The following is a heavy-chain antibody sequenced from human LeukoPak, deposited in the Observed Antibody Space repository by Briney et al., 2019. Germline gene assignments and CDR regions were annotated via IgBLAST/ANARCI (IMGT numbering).Heavy chain of an antibody. V-gene: IGHV3-33*01. CDR3: ARVGSGSYEVDY. J-gene: IGHJ4*02. Sequence: GGSLRLSCAASGFTFSSNGMHWVRQAPGKGLEWVAVIWYDGSNKYYADSVKGRFTISRDNSKNTLYLQMNSLRAEDTAVYYCARVGSGSYEVDYWGQGTLVTVSS. CDR2: IWYDGSNK. D-gene: IGHD3-10*01. CDR1: GFTFSSNG.